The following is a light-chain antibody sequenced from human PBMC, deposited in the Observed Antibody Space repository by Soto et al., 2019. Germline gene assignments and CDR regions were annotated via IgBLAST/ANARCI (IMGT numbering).Light chain of an antibody. CDR2: AAS. Sequence: IQLTQSPSSLSASVGESVTNTCRASQDIDNYLNWYQHRPGEAPKLLIYAASYLETGVPARFSGSGSGTDFSFTITSLQPEDSATYYCQQYDTRPTMTFGQGTRLEI. CDR1: QDIDNY. V-gene: IGKV1-33*01. J-gene: IGKJ5*01. CDR3: QQYDTRPTMT.